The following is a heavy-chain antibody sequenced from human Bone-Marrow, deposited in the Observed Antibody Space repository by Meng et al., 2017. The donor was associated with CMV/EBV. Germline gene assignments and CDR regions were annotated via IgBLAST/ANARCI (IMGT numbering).Heavy chain of an antibody. J-gene: IGHJ5*02. CDR2: IIPIFGTA. CDR3: ASRWVWGSSSVWFDP. D-gene: IGHD6-6*01. V-gene: IGHV1-69*05. CDR1: GGTFSSYA. Sequence: SVKVSCKASGGTFSSYAISWVRQAPGQGLEWMGGIIPIFGTANYAQKFQGRVTITTDESTSTAYMELSSLRSEDTAVYYCASRWVWGSSSVWFDPWGQGTLVTVSS.